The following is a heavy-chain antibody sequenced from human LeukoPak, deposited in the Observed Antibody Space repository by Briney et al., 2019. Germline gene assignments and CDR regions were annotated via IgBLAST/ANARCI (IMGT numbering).Heavy chain of an antibody. CDR1: GVTFSSYA. Sequence: KVSCKASGVTFSSYAISWVRQAPGQGLEWVAGIIHVFGTANYAQTLKGRVTISADKSKSTPYMEMSSLRSEDTAVYYCASRIGDPDAVDIRHQGTVVPVS. J-gene: IGHJ3*02. CDR3: ASRIGDPDAVDI. D-gene: IGHD2/OR15-2a*01. CDR2: IIHVFGTA. V-gene: IGHV1-69*06.